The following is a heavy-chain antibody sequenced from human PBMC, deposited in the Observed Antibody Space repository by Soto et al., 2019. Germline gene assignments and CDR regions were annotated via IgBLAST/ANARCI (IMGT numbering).Heavy chain of an antibody. Sequence: KQSQTLSLTCTVSGYSISSGYYWGWIRQPPGKGLEWIGSIYHSGSTYYNPSLKSRVTISVDTSKNQFSLKLSSVTAADTAVYYCARVGNLGYCSGGSCSKSYYYYGMDVWGQGTTVTVSS. J-gene: IGHJ6*02. D-gene: IGHD2-15*01. CDR1: GYSISSGYY. CDR3: ARVGNLGYCSGGSCSKSYYYYGMDV. V-gene: IGHV4-38-2*02. CDR2: IYHSGST.